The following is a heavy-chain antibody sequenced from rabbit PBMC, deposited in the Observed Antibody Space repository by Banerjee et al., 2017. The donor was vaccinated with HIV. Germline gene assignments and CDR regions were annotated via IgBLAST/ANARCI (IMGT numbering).Heavy chain of an antibody. Sequence: QSLEESGGDLVKPGTSLTLTCKASGFDLSNYYYMCWVRQAPGKGLEWIACIYTGSVSTYYAIWAKGRFTISKTSSTTVTLQMTSLTAADTATYFCATGSGWGGTRLDLWGQGTLVTVS. D-gene: IGHD4-1*01. J-gene: IGHJ3*01. CDR2: IYTGSVST. V-gene: IGHV1S40*01. CDR1: GFDLSNYYY. CDR3: ATGSGWGGTRLDL.